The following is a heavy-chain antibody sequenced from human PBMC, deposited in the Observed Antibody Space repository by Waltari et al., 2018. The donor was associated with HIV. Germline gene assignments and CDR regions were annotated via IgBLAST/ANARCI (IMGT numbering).Heavy chain of an antibody. CDR2: INPSSGGT. D-gene: IGHD3-22*01. CDR3: ARDRSIVSRHYDNAVSPYFDN. CDR1: GNIFPANY. V-gene: IGHV1-2*02. J-gene: IGHJ4*02. Sequence: QVQLVQSGAEVKKPGASVKVSCKASGNIFPANYIHWVGKAPGQGLEWMGWINPSSGGTNSAQKFQGRVTMTWDTSINTAYMELSGLRSDDTAVYFCARDRSIVSRHYDNAVSPYFDNWGQGTLVSVSS.